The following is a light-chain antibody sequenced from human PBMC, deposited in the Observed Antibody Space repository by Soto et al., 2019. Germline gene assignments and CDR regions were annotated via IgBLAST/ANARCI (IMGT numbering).Light chain of an antibody. Sequence: IQLTQSPSSLSASVGGRVTITCRASQGISSYLAWYQQKPGKAPKLLIYAASTLQSGVPSRFSGSGSGTDFTLTISSLQPEDFATYYCQQLNSYLPLTFGGGTKVDIK. CDR1: QGISSY. CDR3: QQLNSYLPLT. J-gene: IGKJ4*01. V-gene: IGKV1-9*01. CDR2: AAS.